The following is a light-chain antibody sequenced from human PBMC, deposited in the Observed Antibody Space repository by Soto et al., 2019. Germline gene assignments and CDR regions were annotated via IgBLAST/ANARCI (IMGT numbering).Light chain of an antibody. J-gene: IGLJ2*01. V-gene: IGLV2-11*01. CDR1: SSDVGGYNY. Sequence: QSALTQPRSVSGSPGQSVTISCTGTSSDVGGYNYVSWYQQHPGKAPKLMIYDVNKRPSGVPDRFSGSKSGNTASLTISGLQAEDEADYYCCSYAGSSTVVFGGGPKLTV. CDR3: CSYAGSSTVV. CDR2: DVN.